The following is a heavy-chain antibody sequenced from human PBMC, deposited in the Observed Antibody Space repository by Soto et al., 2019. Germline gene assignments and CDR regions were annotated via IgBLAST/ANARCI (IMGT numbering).Heavy chain of an antibody. D-gene: IGHD3-10*01. CDR2: INYSGST. CDR3: ARLCMVRGVITSNWFDP. Sequence: QVQLQESGQGLVKPSETLSLTCTVSGGSISSYYWSWIRQPPGKGLEWIGHINYSGSTNYNPSLRSRVTISVDTSKHQFSLTLSSVTATDTAVYYCARLCMVRGVITSNWFDPWGQGTLVTVSS. V-gene: IGHV4-59*08. J-gene: IGHJ5*02. CDR1: GGSISSYY.